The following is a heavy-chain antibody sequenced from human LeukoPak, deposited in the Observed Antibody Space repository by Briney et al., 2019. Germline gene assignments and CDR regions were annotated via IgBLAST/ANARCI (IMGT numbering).Heavy chain of an antibody. CDR3: ARGMDYDILAGPPDY. CDR2: ISYDGSNK. J-gene: IGHJ4*02. CDR1: EFTFSSYA. Sequence: GRSLRLSCAASEFTFSSYAMHWVRQAPDKGLEWVALISYDGSNKEYADSVKGRFTITRDNSKNSLYLQMNSLRGEDTAVYYCARGMDYDILAGPPDYWGQGTLVTVSS. V-gene: IGHV3-30*04. D-gene: IGHD3-9*01.